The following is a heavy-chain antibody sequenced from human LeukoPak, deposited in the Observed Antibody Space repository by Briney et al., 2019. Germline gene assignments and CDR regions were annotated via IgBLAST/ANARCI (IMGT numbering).Heavy chain of an antibody. CDR2: INHSGST. Sequence: PSETLSLTCAVYGGSFSGYYWSWIRQPPGKGLEWIGEINHSGSTNYNPSLKSRVTISVDTSKNQFSLKLSSVTAADTAVYYCAIRTDYGDYVNDYSGQGTLVTVSS. D-gene: IGHD4-17*01. V-gene: IGHV4-34*01. J-gene: IGHJ4*02. CDR1: GGSFSGYY. CDR3: AIRTDYGDYVNDY.